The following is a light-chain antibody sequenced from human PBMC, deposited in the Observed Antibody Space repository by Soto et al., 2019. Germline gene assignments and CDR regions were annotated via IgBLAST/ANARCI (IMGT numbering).Light chain of an antibody. V-gene: IGLV2-14*01. Sequence: QSVVTQPASVSGSPGQSITISCTGTSSDVGGYDYVSWYQQYPGKAPRLIIYEVSSRPSGVSNRFSGSKSGNTASLTVSGLQAEDEADYFCSSYAGSNKGVFGGGTKLTVL. CDR1: SSDVGGYDY. CDR2: EVS. CDR3: SSYAGSNKGV. J-gene: IGLJ3*02.